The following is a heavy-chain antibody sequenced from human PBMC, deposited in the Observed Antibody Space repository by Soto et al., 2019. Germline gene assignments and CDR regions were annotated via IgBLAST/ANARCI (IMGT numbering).Heavy chain of an antibody. Sequence: QVQLVESGGGLVKPGGSLRLSCAASGFTFSDYYMNWVRQAPGKGLEWVSYISSSSGGTIYYADSVKGRFTISRDNAKTSLHPQITSLIAEDPPVYFCAIDLERRFDISVYYVPTAFDIWVQAPMFTLSS. V-gene: IGHV3-11*01. D-gene: IGHD3-22*01. J-gene: IGHJ3*02. CDR1: GFTFSDYY. CDR2: ISSSSGGTI. CDR3: AIDLERRFDISVYYVPTAFDI.